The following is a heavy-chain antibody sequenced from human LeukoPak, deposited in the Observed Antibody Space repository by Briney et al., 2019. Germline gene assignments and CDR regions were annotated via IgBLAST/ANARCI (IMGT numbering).Heavy chain of an antibody. V-gene: IGHV4-30-4*01. Sequence: SETLSLTCTVSGGSISSGDYYWSWIRQFPGKGLEWIGYIHYSGSTYYTPSLKSRLTISVDTSKNQFSLKLSSVTAADTAVYFCARDSVYGSGTADYWGQGTLVTVSS. CDR2: IHYSGST. D-gene: IGHD3-10*01. J-gene: IGHJ4*02. CDR3: ARDSVYGSGTADY. CDR1: GGSISSGDYY.